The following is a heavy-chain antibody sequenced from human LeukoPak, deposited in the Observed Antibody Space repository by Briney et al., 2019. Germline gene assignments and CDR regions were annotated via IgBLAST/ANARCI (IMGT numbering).Heavy chain of an antibody. Sequence: ASVTVSCKASGYTFTGYYMHWVRQAPGQGLEWMGWINPNSGGTNYAQKFQGRVTMTRDTSISTAYMELSRLRSDDTAVYYCARAGSYSSFGDIWGQGTMVTVSS. CDR3: ARAGSYSSFGDI. CDR2: INPNSGGT. V-gene: IGHV1-2*02. CDR1: GYTFTGYY. J-gene: IGHJ3*02. D-gene: IGHD6-6*01.